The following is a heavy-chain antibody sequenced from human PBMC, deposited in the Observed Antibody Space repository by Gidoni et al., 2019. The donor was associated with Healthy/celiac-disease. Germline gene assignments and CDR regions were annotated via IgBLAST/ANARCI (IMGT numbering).Heavy chain of an antibody. J-gene: IGHJ4*02. Sequence: EVQLVESGGGLVQPGRSLRLSCAASGFTFDDYAMHWVRQAPGKGLECVSGISWNSGSIGYADSVKGRFTISRDNAKNSLYLQMNSLRAEDTALYYCAKSTQYGDFEVWFFDYWGQGTLVTVSS. CDR2: ISWNSGSI. CDR1: GFTFDDYA. D-gene: IGHD4-17*01. CDR3: AKSTQYGDFEVWFFDY. V-gene: IGHV3-9*01.